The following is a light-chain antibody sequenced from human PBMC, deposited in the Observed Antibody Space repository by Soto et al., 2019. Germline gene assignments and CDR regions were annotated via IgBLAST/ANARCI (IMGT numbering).Light chain of an antibody. CDR1: ENIDRW. J-gene: IGKJ1*01. V-gene: IGKV1-5*01. CDR3: QHYGSYPLT. Sequence: DIQMTQSPPTLSASVGDRVTITCRASENIDRWLAWYQQKLGKAPRLLMYAVSSLESGVPSRFIGSGSRTEFTLTMSGLQPEDFATYLCQHYGSYPLTFGQGTQVEVK. CDR2: AVS.